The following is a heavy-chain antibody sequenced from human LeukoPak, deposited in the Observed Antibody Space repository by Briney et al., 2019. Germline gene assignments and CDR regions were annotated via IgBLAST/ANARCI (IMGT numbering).Heavy chain of an antibody. Sequence: PSETLSLTCTVSGGSFTTSYWSWIRQSAGEGLEWVGRVYISGDTKYNRSLKRRVIISLDASQNQFSLSLRSVTAADTAVYYCARLIAEVGGGTNYFDNWGQGTLVTVSS. V-gene: IGHV4-4*07. CDR2: VYISGDT. CDR3: ARLIAEVGGGTNYFDN. CDR1: GGSFTTSY. D-gene: IGHD2-21*01. J-gene: IGHJ4*02.